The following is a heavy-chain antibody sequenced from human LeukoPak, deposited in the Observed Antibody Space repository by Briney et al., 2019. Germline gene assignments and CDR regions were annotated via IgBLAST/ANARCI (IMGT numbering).Heavy chain of an antibody. Sequence: GGSLRLSCAASGFTFRNSAMSWVRQAPGKGLEWVSTFTGGDGSAYYADSVKGRFTISRDNSKNTLYLQMNSLRAEDTALYYCGKKGFDYWGQGTLVTVSS. J-gene: IGHJ4*02. CDR3: GKKGFDY. V-gene: IGHV3-23*01. CDR1: GFTFRNSA. CDR2: FTGGDGSA.